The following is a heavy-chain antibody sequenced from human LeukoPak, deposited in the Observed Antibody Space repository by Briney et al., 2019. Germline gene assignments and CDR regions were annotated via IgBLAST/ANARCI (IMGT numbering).Heavy chain of an antibody. D-gene: IGHD6-19*01. CDR2: MSGSGSST. CDR1: GFTFKTYA. V-gene: IGHV3-23*01. J-gene: IGHJ4*02. CDR3: AKDAQGLVRGGIDFDF. Sequence: GGSLRLSCAASGFTFKTYAMNWVRQVPGKGPEWVSSMSGSGSSTDYADSVKGRFTISRDNSKNTLYLQMNSPGAEDTALYYCAKDAQGLVRGGIDFDFWGQGSLVTVSS.